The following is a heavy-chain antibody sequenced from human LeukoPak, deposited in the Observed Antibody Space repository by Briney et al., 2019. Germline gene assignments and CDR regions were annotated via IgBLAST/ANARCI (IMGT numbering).Heavy chain of an antibody. D-gene: IGHD7-27*01. CDR1: GGPISNYY. CDR2: VSYSGSS. J-gene: IGHJ4*02. V-gene: IGHV4-59*08. CDR3: ARLQGRGDNYLDY. Sequence: PSETLSLTCTVPGGPISNYYWSWIRQPPGKRLEWIGYVSYSGSSSSNPSLESRVTISVDMSKNQFSLRLSSVTASDTAVYYCARLQGRGDNYLDYWGQGTLVTVSS.